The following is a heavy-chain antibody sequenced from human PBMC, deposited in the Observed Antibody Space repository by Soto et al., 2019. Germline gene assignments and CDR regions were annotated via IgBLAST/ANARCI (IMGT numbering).Heavy chain of an antibody. J-gene: IGHJ5*02. CDR1: GYSFTSYW. Sequence: GESLKISCKGSGYSFTSYWISWVHQMPGKGLEWMGRIDPSDSYTNYSPSFQGHVTISADKSISTAYLQWSSLKASDTAMYYCARQVVVRPNWFDPWGQGTLVTVSS. CDR2: IDPSDSYT. V-gene: IGHV5-10-1*01. CDR3: ARQVVVRPNWFDP. D-gene: IGHD3-22*01.